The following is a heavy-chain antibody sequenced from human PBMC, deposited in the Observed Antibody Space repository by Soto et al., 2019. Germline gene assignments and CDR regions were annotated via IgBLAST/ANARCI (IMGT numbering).Heavy chain of an antibody. CDR3: VRGASSGYYRIDY. CDR2: IRYDGRNK. D-gene: IGHD3-22*01. CDR1: GFTFSSYG. J-gene: IGHJ4*02. Sequence: GGSLRLSCAASGFTFSSYGMHWVRQAPGKGLEWVSGIRYDGRNKYYADSVKGRFTISRDNAKNTVFLQMNSLRVEDMAVYYCVRGASSGYYRIDYWGQGALVTVSS. V-gene: IGHV3-33*01.